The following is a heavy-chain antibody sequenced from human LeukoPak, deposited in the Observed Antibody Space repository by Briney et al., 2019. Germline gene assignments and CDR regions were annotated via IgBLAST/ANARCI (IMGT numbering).Heavy chain of an antibody. V-gene: IGHV3-23*01. CDR1: GFTFSKYA. CDR2: LTGSGGST. CDR3: ARVDY. J-gene: IGHJ4*02. Sequence: PGGSLRLSCAASGFTFSKYAMSWVPQAPGKGLKWVSALTGSGGSTYYADSGKGRFTISRDNSKTTLYLQMSRLRAEDTAVYYCARVDYWGEGTLVTVSS.